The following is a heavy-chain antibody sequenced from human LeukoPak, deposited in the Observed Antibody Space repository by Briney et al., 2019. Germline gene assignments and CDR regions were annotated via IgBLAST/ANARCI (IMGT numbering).Heavy chain of an antibody. V-gene: IGHV2-5*02. CDR2: IYWDDDK. J-gene: IGHJ5*02. CDR1: GFSLSTSGVG. Sequence: SGPTLVKPTQTPALTCTFSGFSLSTSGVGVGWIRQPPGKALEWLALIYWDDDKRYSPSLKSRLTITKDTSKNQVVLTMTNMDPVDTATYYCALQEGGFDPWGQGTLVTVSS. CDR3: ALQEGGFDP.